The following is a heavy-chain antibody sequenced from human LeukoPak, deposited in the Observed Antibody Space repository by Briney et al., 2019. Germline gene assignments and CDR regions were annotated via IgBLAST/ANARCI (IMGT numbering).Heavy chain of an antibody. Sequence: GGSLRLSCAVSGFTFRTYAMSWVRQAPGKGLEWVSAISGSGGTTYYADSVKGRFTISRDNDKKTMYLQMSSLRAEDTAVYYCVRGPSFYYYYYDMDVWGQGTTVTVSS. D-gene: IGHD6-6*01. J-gene: IGHJ6*02. CDR3: VRGPSFYYYYYDMDV. V-gene: IGHV3-23*01. CDR2: ISGSGGTT. CDR1: GFTFRTYA.